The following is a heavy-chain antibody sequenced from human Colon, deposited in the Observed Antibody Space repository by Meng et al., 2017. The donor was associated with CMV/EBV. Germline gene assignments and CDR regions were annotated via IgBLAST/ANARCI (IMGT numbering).Heavy chain of an antibody. Sequence: GESLKISCAASGFTFSSYSMNWVRQAPGKGLKWVSSISSSSSYIYYADSVKGRFTISRDNAKNSLYLQMNSLRAEDTAVYYCARGMASSSWYWFDPWGQGTLVTVSS. CDR2: ISSSSSYI. CDR1: GFTFSSYS. J-gene: IGHJ5*02. CDR3: ARGMASSSWYWFDP. D-gene: IGHD6-13*01. V-gene: IGHV3-21*01.